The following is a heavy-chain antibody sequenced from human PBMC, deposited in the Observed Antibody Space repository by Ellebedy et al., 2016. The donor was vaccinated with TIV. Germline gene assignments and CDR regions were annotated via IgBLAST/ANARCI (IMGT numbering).Heavy chain of an antibody. J-gene: IGHJ4*02. V-gene: IGHV4-59*12. CDR2: VFYTGNT. CDR1: GGSINGFF. CDR3: AKARDRSLDQ. D-gene: IGHD1-14*01. Sequence: MPSETLSLTCTVSGGSINGFFCSWIRQAPGRGLEWLGYVFYTGNTYYNPSLRSRVAMSVDTSKNQFSLSLTSVTAADTAIYYRAKARDRSLDQWGQGTLVTVSS.